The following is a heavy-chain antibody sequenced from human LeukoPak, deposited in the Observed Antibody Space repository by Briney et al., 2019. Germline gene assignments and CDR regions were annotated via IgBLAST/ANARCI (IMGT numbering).Heavy chain of an antibody. Sequence: GGSLRLSCAASGFTFSSYAMHWVRQAPGKGLEWVAVISYDGSNKYYADSVKGRFTISRDNSKNTLYLQMNSLRAEDTAVYYCARDPMAMALDYRGQGTLVTVSS. V-gene: IGHV3-30-3*01. CDR3: ARDPMAMALDY. D-gene: IGHD2-8*01. CDR1: GFTFSSYA. J-gene: IGHJ4*02. CDR2: ISYDGSNK.